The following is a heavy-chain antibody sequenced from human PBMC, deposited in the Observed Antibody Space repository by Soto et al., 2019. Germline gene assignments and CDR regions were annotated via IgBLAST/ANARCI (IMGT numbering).Heavy chain of an antibody. J-gene: IGHJ4*02. CDR2: IGTAGDT. CDR1: GFTFSGFD. CDR3: AKSQEIGTHFFDS. D-gene: IGHD6-13*01. V-gene: IGHV3-13*01. Sequence: RRLSCEASGFTFSGFDMHWVRQPTGKGLEWVSSIGTAGDTYYAVSVKGRFTISRDNAKNSLSLQMNSLRAGDMAAYFCAKSQEIGTHFFDSWGQGTQVTVSS.